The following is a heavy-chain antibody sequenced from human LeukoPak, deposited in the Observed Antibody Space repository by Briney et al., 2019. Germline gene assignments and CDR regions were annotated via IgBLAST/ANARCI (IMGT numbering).Heavy chain of an antibody. V-gene: IGHV4-39*07. CDR1: GDSISRSSNY. J-gene: IGHJ4*02. CDR3: ARGARYSSGWFDY. D-gene: IGHD6-19*01. Sequence: PSETLSLTCTVSGDSISRSSNYWAWIRQPPGKGLEWIGSIYHSGSTYYNPSLKSRVTISVDTSKNQFSLKLSSVTAADTAVYYCARGARYSSGWFDYWGQGTLVTVSS. CDR2: IYHSGST.